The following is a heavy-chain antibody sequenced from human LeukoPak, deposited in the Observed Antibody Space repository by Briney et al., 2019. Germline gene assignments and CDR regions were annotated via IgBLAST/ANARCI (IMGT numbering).Heavy chain of an antibody. D-gene: IGHD1-26*01. CDR2: IYYSGST. CDR3: ARGGLPTYFYYYYYGMDV. Sequence: PSETLSLTCTVSGGSISSSSYYWGWIRQPPGKGLERIGSIYYSGSTYYNPSLKGRVTISVDTSKNQFSLKLSSVTAADTVVYYCARGGLPTYFYYYYYGMDVWGQGTTVTVSS. J-gene: IGHJ6*02. V-gene: IGHV4-39*01. CDR1: GGSISSSSYY.